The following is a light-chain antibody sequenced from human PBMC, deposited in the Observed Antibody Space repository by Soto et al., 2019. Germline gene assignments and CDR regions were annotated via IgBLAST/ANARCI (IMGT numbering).Light chain of an antibody. CDR1: QSVSSN. CDR3: QQYNNWPRT. Sequence: EIVMTQSPATLSVSPGERATLSCRASQSVSSNLAWYQHKPGQAPRLLMYGASTRATGIPARFSGSGSGTEFTLTISSLQSEDFAVYYCQQYNNWPRTFGQGTKVDIK. J-gene: IGKJ1*01. CDR2: GAS. V-gene: IGKV3-15*01.